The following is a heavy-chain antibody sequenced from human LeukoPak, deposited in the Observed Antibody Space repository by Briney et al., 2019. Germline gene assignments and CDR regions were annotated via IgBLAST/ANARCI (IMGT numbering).Heavy chain of an antibody. CDR1: RGSISGYS. Sequence: KPSETLSLTCTVSRGSISGYSWSWIRQSPGGGLEWIGYIYYSGDTAYNPSLRSRVTLPVDTSKNQFSLQLRSVTTADTAVYYCVRGPYGASISKWFDPWGQGTQVIVSP. CDR3: VRGPYGASISKWFDP. J-gene: IGHJ5*02. V-gene: IGHV4-59*01. CDR2: IYYSGDT. D-gene: IGHD4/OR15-4a*01.